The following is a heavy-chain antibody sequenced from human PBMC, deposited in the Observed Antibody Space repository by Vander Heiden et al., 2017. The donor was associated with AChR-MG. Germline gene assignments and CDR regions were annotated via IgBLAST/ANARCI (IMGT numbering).Heavy chain of an antibody. CDR3: ARDDVEVGNGFDI. Sequence: QVQLVESGGGVVQPGRSLRLSCAASGFPFSSYGMPWARQAPGKGLEWVALILYDGSYQYYADSVKGRFTISRDNSKNTLDLQMNSLRFEDTAVYYCARDDVEVGNGFDIWGQGTMVTVSS. CDR1: GFPFSSYG. CDR2: ILYDGSYQ. J-gene: IGHJ3*02. D-gene: IGHD2-2*01. V-gene: IGHV3-33*01.